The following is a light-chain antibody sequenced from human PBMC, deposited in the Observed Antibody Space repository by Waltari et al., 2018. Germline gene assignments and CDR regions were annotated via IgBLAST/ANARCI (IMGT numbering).Light chain of an antibody. J-gene: IGLJ2*01. CDR3: FSYTSRSTVV. CDR1: ITNDNDFSY. CDR2: NVR. Sequence: QSALTQPASVTGSPGQSITISCTGTITNDNDFSYVPWFQQHPGRVPTLLIYNVRNRPSGTSDRFSGSKSGSTASLTISGLQSEDEADYYCFSYTSRSTVVFGGGTKLTVL. V-gene: IGLV2-14*03.